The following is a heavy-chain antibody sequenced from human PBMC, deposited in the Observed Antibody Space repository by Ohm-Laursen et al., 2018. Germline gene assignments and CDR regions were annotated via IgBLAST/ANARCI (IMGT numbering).Heavy chain of an antibody. J-gene: IGHJ6*02. Sequence: EASVKVSCKASGYTFTSYYMHWVRQAPGQGLEWMGIINPSGGSTSYAQKFQGRVTMTRDTSTSTVYMELSSLRSEDTAVYYCASSGGAAGPYYYYGMDVWGQGTTVTVSS. CDR2: INPSGGST. CDR1: GYTFTSYY. V-gene: IGHV1-46*01. CDR3: ASSGGAAGPYYYYGMDV. D-gene: IGHD6-13*01.